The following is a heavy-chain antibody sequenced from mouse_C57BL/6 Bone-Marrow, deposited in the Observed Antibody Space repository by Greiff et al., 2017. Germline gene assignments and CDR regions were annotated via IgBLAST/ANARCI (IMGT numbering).Heavy chain of an antibody. Sequence: EVQRVESGGGLVQPGGSLKLSCAASGFTFSDYGMAWVRQAPRKGPEWVAFISNLAYSIYYADTMTGRFTISRENAKNTLYLEMSSLRSEDTAMYYCARGDYGSSYAMDYWGQGTSVTVSS. CDR3: ARGDYGSSYAMDY. D-gene: IGHD1-1*01. CDR2: ISNLAYSI. CDR1: GFTFSDYG. V-gene: IGHV5-15*01. J-gene: IGHJ4*01.